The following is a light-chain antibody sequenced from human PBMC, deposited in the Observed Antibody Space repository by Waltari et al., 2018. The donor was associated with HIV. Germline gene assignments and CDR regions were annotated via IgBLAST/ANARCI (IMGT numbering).Light chain of an antibody. V-gene: IGKV3-20*01. CDR1: QSLSNTY. CDR3: QQYGTSPLFA. CDR2: GAS. Sequence: EVVLKPPAGPLSLSAGEGATLSCRASQSLSNTYLAWYQQRPGQPPRLLIHGASSRATGIPDRFSGSGSGTDFTLTISRLEPEDFAVYYCQQYGTSPLFAFGPGTTVDIK. J-gene: IGKJ3*01.